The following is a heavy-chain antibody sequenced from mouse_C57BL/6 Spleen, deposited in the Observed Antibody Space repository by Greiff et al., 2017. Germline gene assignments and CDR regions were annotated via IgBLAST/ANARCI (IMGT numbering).Heavy chain of an antibody. D-gene: IGHD2-3*01. CDR3: ARAGSYDGYSFDY. CDR2: IYYSGTI. Sequence: EVKLVESGPGLVKPSQTVFLTCPVTGISITTGNYRWSWIRQFPGNKLEWIGYIYYSGTITYNPSRTSRTTIASDTPKTQFFLVMNSLTAEDTATCYCARAGSYDGYSFDYWGKGTTLTVSS. J-gene: IGHJ2*01. V-gene: IGHV3-5*01. CDR1: GISITTGNYR.